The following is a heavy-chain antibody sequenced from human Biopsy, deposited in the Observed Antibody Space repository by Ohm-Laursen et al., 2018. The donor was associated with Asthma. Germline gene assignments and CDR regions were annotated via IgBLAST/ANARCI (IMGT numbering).Heavy chain of an antibody. CDR3: ASRSSGADFWSGYYYFDY. V-gene: IGHV3-30*03. CDR1: GFTFSSYG. CDR2: ISYDGSNK. Sequence: SLRLSCAASGFTFSSYGMHWVRQAPGKGLEWVAVISYDGSNKYYADSVKGRFTISRDNSKNTLYLQMNSLRPEGTAVYYCASRSSGADFWSGYYYFDYWGQGTLVTVSS. D-gene: IGHD3-3*01. J-gene: IGHJ4*02.